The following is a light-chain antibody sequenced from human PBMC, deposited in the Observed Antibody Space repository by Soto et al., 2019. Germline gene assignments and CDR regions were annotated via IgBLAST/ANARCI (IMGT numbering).Light chain of an antibody. V-gene: IGLV2-14*01. Sequence: QSALTQPASVSGSPGQSITISCTGTSSDVGGYNYVSWYQHHPGKAPKLIIYEVSHRPSGASNHFSGYKSGNTASLTISGLQDEDEADYYCSSYTSTITPCVFGTWTTVTVL. CDR1: SSDVGGYNY. J-gene: IGLJ1*01. CDR3: SSYTSTITPCV. CDR2: EVS.